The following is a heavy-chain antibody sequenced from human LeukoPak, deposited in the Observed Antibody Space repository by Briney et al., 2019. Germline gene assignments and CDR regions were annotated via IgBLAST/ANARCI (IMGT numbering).Heavy chain of an antibody. CDR2: FDPEDGET. D-gene: IGHD3-10*01. V-gene: IGHV1-24*01. CDR1: GYTLTELS. J-gene: IGHJ6*02. CDR3: AISGSLANYYYYGMDV. Sequence: ASVKVSCKASGYTLTELSMHWVRQAPGKGLEWMGGFDPEDGETIYAQKFQGRVTMTEDTSTDTAYMELSSLRSEDTAVYYCAISGSLANYYYYGMDVWGQGTTVTVSS.